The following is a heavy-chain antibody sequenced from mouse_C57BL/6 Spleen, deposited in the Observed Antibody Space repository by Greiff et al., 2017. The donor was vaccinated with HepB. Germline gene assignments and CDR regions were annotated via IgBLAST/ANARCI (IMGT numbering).Heavy chain of an antibody. CDR2: INPNNGGT. CDR1: GYTFTDYY. CDR3: ARGDDYDDY. D-gene: IGHD2-4*01. J-gene: IGHJ2*01. Sequence: EVQLQQSGPELVKPGASVKISCKASGYTFTDYYMNWVKQSHGKSLEWIGDINPNNGGTSYNQKFKGKATLTVDKSSSTAYMELRSLTSADSAVYYCARGDDYDDYWGQGTTLTVSS. V-gene: IGHV1-26*01.